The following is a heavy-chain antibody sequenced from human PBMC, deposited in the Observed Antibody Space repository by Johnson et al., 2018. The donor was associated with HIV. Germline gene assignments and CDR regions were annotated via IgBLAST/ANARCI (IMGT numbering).Heavy chain of an antibody. CDR1: RFTFSDYY. CDR3: ARDAKSSTWSPDGTDAFDV. J-gene: IGHJ3*01. Sequence: QVQLVESGGGWVKPGGSLRLSCAASRFTFSDYYMTWIRQAPGKGLEWVSYISSSGNTIYYADSVKGRFTISRDNAKNSLYLQMNNLRVEDTAVYYCARDAKSSTWSPDGTDAFDVWGQGTMVTVSS. D-gene: IGHD1-1*01. V-gene: IGHV3-11*04. CDR2: ISSSGNTI.